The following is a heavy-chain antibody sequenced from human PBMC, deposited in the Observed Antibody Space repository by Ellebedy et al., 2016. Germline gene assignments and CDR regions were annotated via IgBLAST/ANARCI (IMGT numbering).Heavy chain of an antibody. V-gene: IGHV4-59*12. D-gene: IGHD2-2*01. Sequence: SETLSLTXTVSGGSIGTYYWTWIRQSPGKGLEWIGYIYYSGSTNYNPSLKSRVTISVDTSKKQFSLKLSSVTAADTAVYYCARGEVVPAASESFDIWGQGTMVTVSS. CDR2: IYYSGST. CDR1: GGSIGTYY. CDR3: ARGEVVPAASESFDI. J-gene: IGHJ3*02.